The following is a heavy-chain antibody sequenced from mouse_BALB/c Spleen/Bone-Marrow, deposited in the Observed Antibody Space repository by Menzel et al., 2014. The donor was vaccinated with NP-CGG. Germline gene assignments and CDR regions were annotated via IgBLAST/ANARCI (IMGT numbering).Heavy chain of an antibody. Sequence: VNLVESGPGLVAPPQSLSITCTVSGFSLTGYGANWVRQPPGKGLEWLGMIWGDGSTDYNSVLKSRLSISKDDSKSQVFFKMNSLQTDDTARYYCARKGTYWYFDVWGAGTTVTVSS. V-gene: IGHV2-6-7*01. CDR1: GFSLTGYG. J-gene: IGHJ1*01. CDR3: ARKGTYWYFDV. CDR2: IWGDGST. D-gene: IGHD3-3*01.